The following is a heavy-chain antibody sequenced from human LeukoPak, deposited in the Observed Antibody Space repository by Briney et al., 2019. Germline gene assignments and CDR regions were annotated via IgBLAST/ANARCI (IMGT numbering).Heavy chain of an antibody. CDR2: ISDRGVAT. CDR3: TKVRAEGVWYFDL. CDR1: GFIFGAYP. V-gene: IGHV3-23*01. J-gene: IGHJ2*01. Sequence: PGGSLRLSCVASGFIFGAYPMTWVRQAPGKGLEGVSGISDRGVATYHADSVKGRFTISRDNSKNILYLQMDSLRADDTAVYYCTKVRAEGVWYFDLWGRGTLVTVSS. D-gene: IGHD3-16*01.